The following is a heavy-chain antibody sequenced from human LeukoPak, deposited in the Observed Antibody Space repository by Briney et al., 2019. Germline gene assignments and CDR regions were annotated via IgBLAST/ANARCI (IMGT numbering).Heavy chain of an antibody. D-gene: IGHD3-16*02. CDR2: IYSGGST. CDR3: ARDQVTDYVWGSYRAPFDY. V-gene: IGHV3-53*01. J-gene: IGHJ4*02. Sequence: PGGSLRLSCAASGFTVSSNYMSWVRQAPGKGLEWVSVIYSGGSTYYADSVKGRFTISRDNSKNTLFLQMNSLRAEDTAIYYCARDQVTDYVWGSYRAPFDYWGQGTLVTVSS. CDR1: GFTVSSNY.